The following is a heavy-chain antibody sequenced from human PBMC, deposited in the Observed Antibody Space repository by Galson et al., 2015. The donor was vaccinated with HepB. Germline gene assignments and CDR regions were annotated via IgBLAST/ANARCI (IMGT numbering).Heavy chain of an antibody. D-gene: IGHD6-13*01. J-gene: IGHJ4*02. Sequence: SLRLSCAASGFTFSKGWMSWVRQAPGKGLEWVGRIKSKSDGGTTDYAAPVKGRFAISRDDSYNTVFLQMNSLEIEDTGVYYCSTDGGVTVAGIFDHWAREPRSPSPQ. V-gene: IGHV3-15*01. CDR3: STDGGVTVAGIFDH. CDR1: GFTFSKGW. CDR2: IKSKSDGGTT.